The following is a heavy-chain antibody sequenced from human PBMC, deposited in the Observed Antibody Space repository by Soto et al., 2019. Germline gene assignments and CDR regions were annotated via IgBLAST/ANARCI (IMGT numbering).Heavy chain of an antibody. Sequence: PGGSLRLACAASGFTFSTYAMSWVRQAPGKGLEWVSSIYGSGGDTYYADSVKGRFTISRDDSKNTLYLQMDSLRAEDTAVYYCAKRPLDTRYFHYWGQGTLVTVPQ. D-gene: IGHD1-1*01. J-gene: IGHJ4*02. CDR3: AKRPLDTRYFHY. V-gene: IGHV3-23*05. CDR1: GFTFSTYA. CDR2: IYGSGGDT.